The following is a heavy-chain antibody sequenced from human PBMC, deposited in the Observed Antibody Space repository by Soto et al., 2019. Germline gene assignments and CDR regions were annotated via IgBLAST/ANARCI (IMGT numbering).Heavy chain of an antibody. CDR3: ARNEGSGSYYFFYDMDV. Sequence: SETLCLTCTVSGGSISSSSYYWGWIRQPPGKGLEWIGSIYYSGSTYYNPSLKSRVTISVDTSKNQFSLKLSSVTAADTAVYYYARNEGSGSYYFFYDMDVWGQGTTVTVSS. CDR2: IYYSGST. D-gene: IGHD3-10*01. V-gene: IGHV4-39*01. J-gene: IGHJ6*02. CDR1: GGSISSSSYY.